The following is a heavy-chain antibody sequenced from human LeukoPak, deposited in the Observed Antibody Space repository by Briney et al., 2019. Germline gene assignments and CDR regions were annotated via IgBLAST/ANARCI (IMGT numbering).Heavy chain of an antibody. CDR2: ISSSSTI. CDR1: GFTFSSYS. V-gene: IGHV3-48*01. Sequence: GGSLRLSCAASGFTFSSYSMNWVRQAPGKGLEWVSYISSSSTIYYADSVKGRFTISRDNAKNSLYLQMNSLRAEDTAVYYCARDRDVDTAMPWGKGTTVTVSS. J-gene: IGHJ6*04. D-gene: IGHD5-18*01. CDR3: ARDRDVDTAMP.